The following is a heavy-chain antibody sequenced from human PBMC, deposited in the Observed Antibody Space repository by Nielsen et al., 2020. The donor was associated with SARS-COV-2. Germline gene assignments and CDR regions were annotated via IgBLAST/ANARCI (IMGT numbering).Heavy chain of an antibody. V-gene: IGHV4-31*03. CDR1: GEPISSGVYY. J-gene: IGHJ4*02. Sequence: SETLSLTCTVSGEPISSGVYYWSWIRQHPGRGLEWIGFIHSSGSTAYNVSLKSRVSISLDTSKNQLSLKLRSVTAADTAVYYCASEYGSGSQNYWGQGTLVTVSS. D-gene: IGHD3-10*01. CDR3: ASEYGSGSQNY. CDR2: IHSSGST.